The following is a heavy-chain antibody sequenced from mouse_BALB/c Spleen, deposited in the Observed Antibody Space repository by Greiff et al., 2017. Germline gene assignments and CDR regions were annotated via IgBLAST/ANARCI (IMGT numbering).Heavy chain of an antibody. J-gene: IGHJ2*01. V-gene: IGHV1-77*01. Sequence: QVQLQQSGAELARPGASVKLSCKASGYTFTDYYINWVKQRTGQGLEWIGEIYPGSGNTYYNEKFKGKATLTADKSSSTAYMQLSSLTSEDSAVYFCARRGYGNYFDYWGQGTTLTVSS. CDR2: IYPGSGNT. CDR3: ARRGYGNYFDY. CDR1: GYTFTDYY. D-gene: IGHD2-10*02.